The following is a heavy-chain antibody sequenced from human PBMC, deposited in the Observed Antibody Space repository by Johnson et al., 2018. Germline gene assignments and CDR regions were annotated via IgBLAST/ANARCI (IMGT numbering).Heavy chain of an antibody. V-gene: IGHV3-30*18. J-gene: IGHJ6*03. CDR1: GFTFSSYG. CDR2: ISYDGSNK. D-gene: IGHD3-3*01. Sequence: QVQLVQSGGGVVQPGKSLRLSCAASGFTFSSYGMHWVRQAPGKGLEWGAVISYDGSNKYYADSVKGRFTISRDNSKNTLYLQMNSLRVEDAALYYCAKVGDYDFYTRGYMDVWGKGTTVTVSS. CDR3: AKVGDYDFYTRGYMDV.